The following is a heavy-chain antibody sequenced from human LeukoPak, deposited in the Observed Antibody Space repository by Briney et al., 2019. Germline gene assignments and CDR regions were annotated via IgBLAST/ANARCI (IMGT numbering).Heavy chain of an antibody. J-gene: IGHJ5*02. V-gene: IGHV4-34*01. CDR2: INHSGST. Sequence: SSETLSLTCAVYGGSFSGYYWSWIRQPPGKGLEWIGEINHSGSTNYNPSLKSRVTISVDTSKNQFSLKLSSVTAADTAVYYCARANIVATSKHGWFDPWGQGTLVTVSS. CDR1: GGSFSGYY. CDR3: ARANIVATSKHGWFDP. D-gene: IGHD5-12*01.